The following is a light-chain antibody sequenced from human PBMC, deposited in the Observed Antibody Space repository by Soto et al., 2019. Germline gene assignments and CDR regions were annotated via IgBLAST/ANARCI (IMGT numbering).Light chain of an antibody. J-gene: IGKJ4*01. Sequence: EIVLTQSPDTLSLSPGEGATLSCRASQSVTNSYLAWYQQKPGQAPRLLIYGASSRATGIPDRFSGSGSRTDFTLTFNRLEPEDFAVYYCEQYDKSITSGGGTKVEIK. CDR2: GAS. CDR1: QSVTNSY. CDR3: EQYDKSIT. V-gene: IGKV3-20*01.